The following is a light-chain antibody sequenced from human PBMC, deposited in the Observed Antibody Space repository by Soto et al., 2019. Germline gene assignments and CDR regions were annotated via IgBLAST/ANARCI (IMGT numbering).Light chain of an antibody. CDR3: QHYNDWPTWT. V-gene: IGKV3-15*01. J-gene: IGKJ1*01. Sequence: EIVMTQSPATLSVSPGERATLSCRASQSVRSNLAWYQQKPGQAPRLLIYRASTRATGIPARFSGSGSGTEFTLTISSLQSEDFAVYYCQHYNDWPTWTFGQGTKVEIK. CDR1: QSVRSN. CDR2: RAS.